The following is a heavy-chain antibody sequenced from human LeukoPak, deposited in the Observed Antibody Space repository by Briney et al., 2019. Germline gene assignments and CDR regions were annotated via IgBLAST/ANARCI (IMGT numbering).Heavy chain of an antibody. CDR2: VYYTGDA. J-gene: IGHJ4*02. CDR3: ARLGGWLQPFDY. CDR1: GGSISLYY. Sequence: SDTLSLACTASGGSISLYYWSWIRQPPRKGLEWIAYVYYTGDANYNHSLKSRVTISVDTSKNQFSLKLSSVTAADTAVYYCARLGGWLQPFDYGGQGTLVTVSS. V-gene: IGHV4-59*07. D-gene: IGHD5-24*01.